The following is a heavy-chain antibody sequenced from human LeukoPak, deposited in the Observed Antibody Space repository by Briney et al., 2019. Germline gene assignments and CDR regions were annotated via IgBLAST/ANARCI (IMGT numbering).Heavy chain of an antibody. J-gene: IGHJ3*02. D-gene: IGHD1-1*01. Sequence: SETLSLTCTVSGYSISSGYYWGWIRQPPRRGLEWIGSIYHSGSTYYNPSLKSRVTISVDTSKNQFSLKLSSVTAADTAVYYCARDSPGKTGTAPGVIWGQGTMVTVSS. CDR2: IYHSGST. V-gene: IGHV4-38-2*02. CDR3: ARDSPGKTGTAPGVI. CDR1: GYSISSGYY.